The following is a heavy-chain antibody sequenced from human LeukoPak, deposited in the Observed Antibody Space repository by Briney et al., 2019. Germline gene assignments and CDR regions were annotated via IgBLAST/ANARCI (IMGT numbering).Heavy chain of an antibody. Sequence: GESLKISCKGSGYSFTSYWIGWVRQMPGKGLEWMGIIYHGDSDTRYSPSFQGQVTISADKSISTAYLQWSSLKASDTAMYYCARGDDSSGYYPGGYFDYWGQGTLVTVSS. D-gene: IGHD3-22*01. CDR2: IYHGDSDT. J-gene: IGHJ4*02. CDR1: GYSFTSYW. V-gene: IGHV5-51*01. CDR3: ARGDDSSGYYPGGYFDY.